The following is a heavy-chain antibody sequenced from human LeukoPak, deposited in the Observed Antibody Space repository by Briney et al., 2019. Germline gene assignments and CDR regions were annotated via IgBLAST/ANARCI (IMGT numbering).Heavy chain of an antibody. D-gene: IGHD6-19*01. CDR3: AKDKWVAGRPSWYFDY. CDR2: ISWNSGSI. V-gene: IGHV3-9*01. J-gene: IGHJ4*02. CDR1: GFTFDDYA. Sequence: PGGSLRLSCAASGFTFDDYAMHWVRQAPGKGLEWVSGISWNSGSIGYADSVKGRFTISRDNAKNSLYLQMNSLRAEDTALYYCAKDKWVAGRPSWYFDYWGQGTLVTVSS.